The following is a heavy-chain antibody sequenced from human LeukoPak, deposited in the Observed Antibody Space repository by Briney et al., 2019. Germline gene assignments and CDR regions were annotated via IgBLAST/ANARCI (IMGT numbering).Heavy chain of an antibody. D-gene: IGHD3-9*01. CDR1: GYTFSNYG. Sequence: ASVKVSCKASGYTFSNYGISWVRQAPGQGLEWMGWISAYNANTNYAQKFQGRVTMTTDTSTSTVYMELRSLRSDDTAIYYCARTDYDILTGARMDVWGKGTTVTVSS. CDR2: ISAYNANT. CDR3: ARTDYDILTGARMDV. V-gene: IGHV1-18*04. J-gene: IGHJ6*04.